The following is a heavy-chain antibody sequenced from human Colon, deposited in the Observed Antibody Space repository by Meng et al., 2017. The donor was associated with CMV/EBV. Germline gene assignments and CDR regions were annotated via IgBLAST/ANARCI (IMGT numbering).Heavy chain of an antibody. CDR3: ASQAATHTYFDF. J-gene: IGHJ4*01. Sequence: CTASASPFTNSYISLVRQAPAQGPEWMGIINPTGDSPTLAQQFQGRVTVTRDTSTNTVYMELSSLRSDDTAVYYCASQAATHTYFDFWGHGTLVTVSS. CDR2: INPTGDSP. CDR1: ASPFTNSY. D-gene: IGHD6-13*01. V-gene: IGHV1-46*01.